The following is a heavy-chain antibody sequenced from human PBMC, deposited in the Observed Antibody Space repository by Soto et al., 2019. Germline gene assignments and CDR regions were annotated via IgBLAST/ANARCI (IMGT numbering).Heavy chain of an antibody. J-gene: IGHJ4*02. CDR2: ISYDGSNK. CDR1: GFTYSSYA. D-gene: IGHD2-2*03. V-gene: IGHV3-30-3*01. Sequence: QVQLVESGGGVVQPGRSLRLSCAASGFTYSSYAMHWVRQAPGKGLEWVAVISYDGSNKYYADSVKGRFTISRDNSKNTLYLQMNSLRAEDTAVYYCARVGYCSSTSCYSRGYFDYWGQGTLVTVSS. CDR3: ARVGYCSSTSCYSRGYFDY.